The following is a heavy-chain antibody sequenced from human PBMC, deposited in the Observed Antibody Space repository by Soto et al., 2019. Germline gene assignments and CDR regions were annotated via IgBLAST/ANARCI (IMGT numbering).Heavy chain of an antibody. CDR1: GFTFSSYA. Sequence: EVQLLESGGGLVQPGGSLRLACTASGFTFSSYAMSWVRQAPGKGLERVSGISGGGGTTYYADSVKGRFTVSRDNSKNTLYLQMNSLRAEDTAVYYCSKDQRGTTPRGTLDYWGQGILATVSS. CDR2: ISGGGGTT. D-gene: IGHD1-7*01. V-gene: IGHV3-23*01. CDR3: SKDQRGTTPRGTLDY. J-gene: IGHJ4*02.